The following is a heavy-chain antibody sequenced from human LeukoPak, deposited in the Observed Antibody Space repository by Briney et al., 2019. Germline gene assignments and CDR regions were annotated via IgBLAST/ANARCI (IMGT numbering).Heavy chain of an antibody. CDR1: GGSFSGYY. CDR2: IYYSGST. V-gene: IGHV4-59*01. Sequence: SETLSLTCAVYGGSFSGYYWSWIRQPPGKGLEWIGYIYYSGSTNYNPSLKSRVTISVDTSKNQFSLKLSSVTAADTAVYYCARGSSSSAGYYYYYYMDVWGKGTTVTVSS. J-gene: IGHJ6*03. CDR3: ARGSSSSAGYYYYYYMDV. D-gene: IGHD6-6*01.